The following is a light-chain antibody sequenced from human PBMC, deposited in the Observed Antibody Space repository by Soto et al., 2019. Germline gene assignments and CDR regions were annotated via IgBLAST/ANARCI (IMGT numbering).Light chain of an antibody. CDR1: QSVSSY. CDR2: DAS. Sequence: EIVLTQSPATLSLSPGERATLSCRASQSVSSYLAWYQQKLGQAPRLLIYDASNRATDTPARFSGSGSGTDFTLTISSLEPEDFALYYCQQRSNWPWTFGQGTKVEIK. CDR3: QQRSNWPWT. J-gene: IGKJ1*01. V-gene: IGKV3-11*01.